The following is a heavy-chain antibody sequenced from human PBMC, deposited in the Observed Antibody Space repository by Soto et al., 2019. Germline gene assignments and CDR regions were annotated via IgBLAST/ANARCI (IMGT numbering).Heavy chain of an antibody. CDR3: ARYALGSSGWYDFDY. V-gene: IGHV4-4*02. CDR2: TYHSGGT. D-gene: IGHD6-19*01. Sequence: PSETLSLTCAVSGGSISSSNWWSWVRQPPGKGLEWIGETYHSGGTNYNPSLKSRVTISVDKSKNQFSLKLSSVTAADTAVYYCARYALGSSGWYDFDYWGQGTLVTVSS. J-gene: IGHJ4*02. CDR1: GGSISSSNW.